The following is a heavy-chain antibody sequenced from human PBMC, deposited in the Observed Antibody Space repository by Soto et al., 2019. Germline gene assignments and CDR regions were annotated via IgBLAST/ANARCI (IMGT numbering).Heavy chain of an antibody. CDR1: GFTFSSYS. V-gene: IGHV3-48*01. Sequence: GGSLRLSCAASGFTFSSYSMNWVRQAPGKGLEWVSYISSSSSTIYYADSVKGRFTISRDNAKNSLYLQMNSLRAEDTAVYYCLRGYSGYDFAPLLYYYYYMDVWGQGTLVTVSS. CDR2: ISSSSSTI. CDR3: LRGYSGYDFAPLLYYYYYMDV. D-gene: IGHD5-12*01. J-gene: IGHJ6*03.